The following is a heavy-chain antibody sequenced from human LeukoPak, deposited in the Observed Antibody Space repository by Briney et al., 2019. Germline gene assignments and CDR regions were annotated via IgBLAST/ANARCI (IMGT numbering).Heavy chain of an antibody. D-gene: IGHD6-19*01. CDR1: GGSFNSNNYY. J-gene: IGHJ5*02. Sequence: SETLSLTCTVTGGSFNSNNYYWGWIRQPPGKGLEWIGSIYYSGSTNYNPSLKSRVTISVDKSKNQFSLKLSSVTAADTAVYYCARAVAGSYNWFDPWGQGTLVTVSS. V-gene: IGHV4-39*07. CDR3: ARAVAGSYNWFDP. CDR2: IYYSGST.